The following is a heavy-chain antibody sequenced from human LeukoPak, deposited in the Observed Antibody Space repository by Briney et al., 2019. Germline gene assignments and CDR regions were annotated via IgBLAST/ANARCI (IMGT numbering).Heavy chain of an antibody. CDR1: GFTFSSYG. CDR2: ISYDGSNK. V-gene: IGHV3-30*03. Sequence: GGSLRLSCAASGFTFSSYGMHWVRQAPGKGLEWVAVISYDGSNKYYADSVKGRFTISRDNAKNSLYLQMNSLRAEDTAVYYCAREGYCSSTSCYDYWGQGTLVTVSS. CDR3: AREGYCSSTSCYDY. J-gene: IGHJ4*02. D-gene: IGHD2-2*01.